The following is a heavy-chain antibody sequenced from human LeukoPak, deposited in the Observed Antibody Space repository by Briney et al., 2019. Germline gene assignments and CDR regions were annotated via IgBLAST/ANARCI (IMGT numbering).Heavy chain of an antibody. CDR3: ARDSIDPGVAAAGNYDY. J-gene: IGHJ4*02. CDR2: IKQDGSKK. CDR1: GFTFSTYW. V-gene: IGHV3-7*01. Sequence: QPGGSLRLSCAASGFTFSTYWMSWVRQAPGKGLEWVANIKQDGSKKYYVDSVRGRFTISRDNAKNSLYLQMKSLRAEDTAVYYCARDSIDPGVAAAGNYDYWGQGTLVTVSS. D-gene: IGHD6-13*01.